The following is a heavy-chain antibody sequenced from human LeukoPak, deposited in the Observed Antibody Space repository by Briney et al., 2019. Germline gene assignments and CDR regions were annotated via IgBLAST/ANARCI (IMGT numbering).Heavy chain of an antibody. V-gene: IGHV4-59*01. D-gene: IGHD5-24*01. J-gene: IGHJ5*02. Sequence: SETLSLTCTVSGGSISSYYWSWIRQPPGKGLEWIGYIHYSGSTNYNPSLKSRVTISVDTSKNQFSLKLSSVTAADTAVYYCARATTWFDPWGQGTLVTVSS. CDR3: ARATTWFDP. CDR1: GGSISSYY. CDR2: IHYSGST.